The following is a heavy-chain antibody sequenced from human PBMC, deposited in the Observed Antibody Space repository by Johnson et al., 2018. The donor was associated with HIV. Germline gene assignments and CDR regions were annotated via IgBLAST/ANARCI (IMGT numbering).Heavy chain of an antibody. CDR2: IWYDGSNK. V-gene: IGHV3-33*06. CDR1: GFTFSSYG. CDR3: AKVLGYSSSSRDAFDI. J-gene: IGHJ3*02. D-gene: IGHD6-6*01. Sequence: VQLVESGGGVVQPGRSLRLSCAASGFTFSSYGMHWVRQAPGKGLEWVAVIWYDGSNKYYADSVKGRFTISRDNSKNTRYLQMNSLRAEDTAVYYCAKVLGYSSSSRDAFDIWGQGTMVTVSS.